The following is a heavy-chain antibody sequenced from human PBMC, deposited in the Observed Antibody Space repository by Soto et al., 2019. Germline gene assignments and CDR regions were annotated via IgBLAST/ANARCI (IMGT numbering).Heavy chain of an antibody. V-gene: IGHV3-30*18. J-gene: IGHJ5*02. D-gene: IGHD2-8*01. Sequence: QVQLVESGGGVVQPGRSLRLSCAAGGFTFSSYGMHWGRQAPGKGLERVAVISYDGSNKYYVDSVKGRFTISRDNSKNTLYLQMNSLRAEETAVYYCAQERGYCTNGVCYPYNWFDPWGQGTLVTVSS. CDR3: AQERGYCTNGVCYPYNWFDP. CDR2: ISYDGSNK. CDR1: GFTFSSYG.